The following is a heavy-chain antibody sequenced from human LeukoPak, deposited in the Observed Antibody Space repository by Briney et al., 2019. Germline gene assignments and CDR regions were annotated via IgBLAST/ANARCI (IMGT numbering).Heavy chain of an antibody. CDR1: GFTFSSYA. J-gene: IGHJ4*02. CDR2: ISYDGSNK. Sequence: PGRSLRLSCAASGFTFSSYAMHWVRQAPGKGLEWVAVISYDGSNKYYADSVKGRFTISRDNSKNTLYLQMNSLRAEDTAVYYCAKDGFDYGDYVGYFDYWGQGTLVTVSS. CDR3: AKDGFDYGDYVGYFDY. D-gene: IGHD4-17*01. V-gene: IGHV3-30*04.